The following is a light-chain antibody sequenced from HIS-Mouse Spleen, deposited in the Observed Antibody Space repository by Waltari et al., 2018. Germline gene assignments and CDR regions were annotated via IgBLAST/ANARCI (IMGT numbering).Light chain of an antibody. J-gene: IGLJ2*01. CDR3: LSADSSGTHKV. Sequence: SYELTQPPSVSVSLGQMARITCSGAALPKKYAYWYQQKPGQFPVLVIYKDSERPSGIPERFSGSSSGTIVTLTISGVQAEDEADYYCLSADSSGTHKVFGGGTKLTVL. CDR1: ALPKKY. V-gene: IGLV3-16*01. CDR2: KDS.